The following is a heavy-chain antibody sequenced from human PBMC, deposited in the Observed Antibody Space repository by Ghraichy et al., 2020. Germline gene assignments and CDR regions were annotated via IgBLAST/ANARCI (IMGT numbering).Heavy chain of an antibody. CDR3: AKDGYYYDSSGHAFDI. CDR1: GFTFSSYA. V-gene: IGHV3-23*01. D-gene: IGHD3-22*01. CDR2: ISGSGGST. J-gene: IGHJ3*02. Sequence: GGPLRLSCAASGFTFSSYAMSWVRQAPGKGLEWVSAISGSGGSTYYADSVKGRFTISRDNSKNTLYLQMNSLRAEDTAVYYCAKDGYYYDSSGHAFDIWGQGTMVTVSS.